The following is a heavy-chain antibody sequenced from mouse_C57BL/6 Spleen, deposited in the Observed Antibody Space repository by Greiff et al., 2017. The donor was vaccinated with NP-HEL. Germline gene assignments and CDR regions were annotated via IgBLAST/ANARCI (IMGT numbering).Heavy chain of an antibody. CDR2: ILPGSGST. Sequence: QVQLQQSGAELMKPGASVKLSCKATGYTFTGYWIEWVKQRPGHGLEWIGEILPGSGSTNYNEKFKGKATFTADTSSNTAYMQLSSLTTEDSAIYYSARRLLRSSGDYYYAMDYWGQGTSVTVSS. V-gene: IGHV1-9*01. D-gene: IGHD1-1*01. CDR1: GYTFTGYW. CDR3: ARRLLRSSGDYYYAMDY. J-gene: IGHJ4*01.